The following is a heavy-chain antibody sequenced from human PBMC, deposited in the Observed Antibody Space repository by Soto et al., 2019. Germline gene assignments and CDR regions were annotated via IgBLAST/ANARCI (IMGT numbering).Heavy chain of an antibody. D-gene: IGHD6-19*01. Sequence: SLRLSCAGSGFTFDDDSMHWVRQAPGKGLEWVSGISWNSGSIGYADSVKGRFTISRDNAKNSLYLQMNSLRAEDTALYYCAAHSSGWYYVYWGQGT. CDR1: GFTFDDDS. V-gene: IGHV3-9*01. J-gene: IGHJ4*02. CDR3: AAHSSGWYYVY. CDR2: ISWNSGSI.